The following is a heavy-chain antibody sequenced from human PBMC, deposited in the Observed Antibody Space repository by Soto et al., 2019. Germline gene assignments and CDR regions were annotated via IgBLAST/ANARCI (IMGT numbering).Heavy chain of an antibody. CDR2: ISGSGGST. J-gene: IGHJ6*02. D-gene: IGHD3-16*01. Sequence: PGGSLRLSCAASGFTFSSYAMSWVRQAPGKGLEWVSAISGSGGSTYYADSVKGRFTISRDNSKNTLYLQMNSLRAEDTAVYYCAKSPEGGRLLYYYGMDVWGQGTTVTVSS. V-gene: IGHV3-23*01. CDR3: AKSPEGGRLLYYYGMDV. CDR1: GFTFSSYA.